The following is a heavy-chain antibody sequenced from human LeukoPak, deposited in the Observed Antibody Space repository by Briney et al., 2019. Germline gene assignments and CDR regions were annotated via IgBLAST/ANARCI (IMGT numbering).Heavy chain of an antibody. V-gene: IGHV1-18*01. CDR3: ARGVVGIQLRPYYYYYYMDV. D-gene: IGHD5-18*01. CDR2: ISAYNGNT. CDR1: GYTFTSYG. Sequence: ASVKVSCKASGYTFTSYGISWVRQAPGQGLEWMGWISAYNGNTNYAQKLQGRVTMTTDTSTSTAYMELRSLRSDDTAVYYCARGVVGIQLRPYYYYYYMDVWGRGTTVTVSS. J-gene: IGHJ6*03.